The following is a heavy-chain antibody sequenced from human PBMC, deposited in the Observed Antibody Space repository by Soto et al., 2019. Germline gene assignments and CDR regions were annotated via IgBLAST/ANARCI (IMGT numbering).Heavy chain of an antibody. CDR1: GFPFSSYV. CDR2: ISGGGSNT. Sequence: GGSLRLSCAASGFPFSSYVMSWVRQAPGKGLEWVSGISGGGSNTFYADYVKGRFTISRDNSKNTLLLQMNSLGAEDTAVYYCAKDSNKYSSSLRVRYFDYWGQGIGVTVS. J-gene: IGHJ4*02. D-gene: IGHD4-4*01. CDR3: AKDSNKYSSSLRVRYFDY. V-gene: IGHV3-23*01.